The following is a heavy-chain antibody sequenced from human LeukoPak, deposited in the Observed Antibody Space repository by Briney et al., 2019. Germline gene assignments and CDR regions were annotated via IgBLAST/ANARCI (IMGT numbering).Heavy chain of an antibody. CDR3: ARGAAAGLSFGYMDV. V-gene: IGHV3-33*01. CDR1: GFTYSSYG. J-gene: IGHJ6*03. Sequence: GRPLRLSCAASGFTYSSYGMHWVRQAPGKGLEWVAVLWYDGSNKYYADSVKGRFTISRDNSKNTLYLQTNSLRAEDTAVYYCARGAAAGLSFGYMDVWGKGTTVTVSS. CDR2: LWYDGSNK. D-gene: IGHD6-13*01.